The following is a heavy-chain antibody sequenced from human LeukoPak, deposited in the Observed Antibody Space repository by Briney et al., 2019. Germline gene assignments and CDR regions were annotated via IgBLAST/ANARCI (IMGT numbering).Heavy chain of an antibody. CDR3: AKTFSGWYEDYFDY. Sequence: GRSLRLSCAASGFTFDDYAMHWVRQAPGKGLEWVSGISWNSGSIGYADSVKGRFTISRDNAKNSLYLQMNSLRAEDTALYYCAKTFSGWYEDYFDYWGQGTWSPSPQ. CDR2: ISWNSGSI. V-gene: IGHV3-9*01. D-gene: IGHD2/OR15-2a*01. CDR1: GFTFDDYA. J-gene: IGHJ4*02.